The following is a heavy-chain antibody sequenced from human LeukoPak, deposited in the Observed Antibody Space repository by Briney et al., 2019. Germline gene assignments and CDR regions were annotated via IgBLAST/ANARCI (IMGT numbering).Heavy chain of an antibody. CDR1: GFSFSSYA. CDR3: AKDAERVAVTGHLDY. Sequence: PGGSLRLSCVSSGFSFSSYAMNWVRQAPGKGLEWVSAISGSGGSTSYAVSVKARFTISRDNSKNTLFLQMNSLRAEDTAVYYCAKDAERVAVTGHLDYRGQGTLVTVSS. D-gene: IGHD6-19*01. V-gene: IGHV3-23*01. J-gene: IGHJ4*02. CDR2: ISGSGGST.